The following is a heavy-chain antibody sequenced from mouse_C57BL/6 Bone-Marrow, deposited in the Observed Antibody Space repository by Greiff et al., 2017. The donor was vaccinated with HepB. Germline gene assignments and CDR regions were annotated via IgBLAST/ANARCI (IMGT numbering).Heavy chain of an antibody. D-gene: IGHD1-1*02. CDR1: GFSLTSYG. V-gene: IGHV2-2*01. Sequence: QVQLKESGPGLVQPSQSLSITCTVSGFSLTSYGVHWVRQSPGKGLEWLGVIWSGGSTDYNAAFISRLSISKDNSKSQVFFKMNSLQADDTAIYYCARCGSWFAYWGQGTLVTVSA. J-gene: IGHJ3*01. CDR3: ARCGSWFAY. CDR2: IWSGGST.